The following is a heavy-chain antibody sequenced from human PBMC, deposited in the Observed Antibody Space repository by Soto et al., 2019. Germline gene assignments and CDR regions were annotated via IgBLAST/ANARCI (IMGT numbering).Heavy chain of an antibody. J-gene: IGHJ6*02. V-gene: IGHV1-18*01. CDR3: ARPEQQLVRYYYYGMDV. Sequence: ASVKVSCEACGYSFTSYGISWVRQAPGQGLEWMGWISAYNGNTNYAQKLQGRVTMTTDTSTSTAYMELRSLRSDDTAVYYCARPEQQLVRYYYYGMDVWGQGTTVTVSS. CDR1: GYSFTSYG. CDR2: ISAYNGNT. D-gene: IGHD6-13*01.